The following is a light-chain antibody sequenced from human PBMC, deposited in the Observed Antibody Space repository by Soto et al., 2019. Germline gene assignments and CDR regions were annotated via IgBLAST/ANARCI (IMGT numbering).Light chain of an antibody. Sequence: EIVLTQSPGTLSLSPGERATLSCRASERLSSVYLAWYQQRPGQPPRLLIYGASNRATGIPDRFSGSGSGTDFTLIINRLEPEDVAIYYCQQSYSIPRTFGQGTKLQIK. CDR1: ERLSSVY. J-gene: IGKJ2*01. V-gene: IGKV3-20*01. CDR2: GAS. CDR3: QQSYSIPRT.